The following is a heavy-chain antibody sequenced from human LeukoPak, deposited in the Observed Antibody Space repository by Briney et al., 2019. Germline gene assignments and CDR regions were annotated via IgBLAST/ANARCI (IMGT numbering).Heavy chain of an antibody. CDR1: GFTFADYA. J-gene: IGHJ6*02. V-gene: IGHV3-43*02. Sequence: PGRSLRPSCAAAGFTFADYAMHWARQAPGEGLESVSLISGDGGSTYYADSVKGRFTISRDNSKNSLYMQMNSPRTEDTALYYRARRASYMHVWGQGTTVTLS. CDR2: ISGDGGST. CDR3: ARRASYMHV.